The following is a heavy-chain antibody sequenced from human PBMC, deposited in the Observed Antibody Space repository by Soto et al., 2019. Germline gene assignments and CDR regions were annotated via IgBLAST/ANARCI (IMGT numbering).Heavy chain of an antibody. Sequence: ASVKVSCKASGYTFTSYGISWVRQAPGQGLEWMGWISAYNGNTNYAQKLQGRVTMTTDTSTSTAYMELRSLRSDDTAVYYCARDRDYGDYVSAFDFWGQGTMVTLS. D-gene: IGHD4-17*01. CDR2: ISAYNGNT. CDR3: ARDRDYGDYVSAFDF. J-gene: IGHJ3*01. V-gene: IGHV1-18*01. CDR1: GYTFTSYG.